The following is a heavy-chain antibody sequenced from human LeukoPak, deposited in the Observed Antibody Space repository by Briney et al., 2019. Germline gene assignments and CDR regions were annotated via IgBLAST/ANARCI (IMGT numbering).Heavy chain of an antibody. CDR1: GGSFSGYY. D-gene: IGHD3-10*01. CDR2: INHSGST. J-gene: IGHJ6*03. Sequence: SETLSLTCAVYGGSFSGYYWSWIRQPPGKGLEWIGEINHSGSTNYNPSLKSRVTISVDSSKNQFSLKVSSVIAADTAVYYCARLRRGETGPNKNYYFYYFMDVWGKGTTVTISS. V-gene: IGHV4-34*01. CDR3: ARLRRGETGPNKNYYFYYFMDV.